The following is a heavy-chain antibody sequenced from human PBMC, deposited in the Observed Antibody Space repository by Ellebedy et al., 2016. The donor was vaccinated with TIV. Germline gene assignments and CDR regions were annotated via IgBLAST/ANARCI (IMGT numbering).Heavy chain of an antibody. J-gene: IGHJ4*02. D-gene: IGHD3-10*01. V-gene: IGHV3-7*01. CDR1: GFTFSRYW. CDR2: IKQDGSEK. Sequence: GGSLRLSCAASGFTFSRYWMSWVRQAPGKGLEWVANIKQDGSEKYYVDSVKGRFTISRDNAKNSLYLQMNSLRVEDTAVYYCARDSGYYGSPGFDYWGQGTLVTVSS. CDR3: ARDSGYYGSPGFDY.